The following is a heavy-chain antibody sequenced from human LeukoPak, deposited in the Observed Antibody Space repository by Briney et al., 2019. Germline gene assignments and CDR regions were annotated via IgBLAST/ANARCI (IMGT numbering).Heavy chain of an antibody. J-gene: IGHJ4*02. CDR3: ARVGSVAAAGTGGVY. Sequence: ASVKVSCKASGYTFTGYFMHWVRQAPGQGLEWMGWINPNSGGTNYAQKFEGRVTMTRDTSISTAYMELSRLRSDDTAVYYCARVGSVAAAGTGGVYWGQGTLVTVSS. V-gene: IGHV1-2*02. CDR1: GYTFTGYF. D-gene: IGHD6-13*01. CDR2: INPNSGGT.